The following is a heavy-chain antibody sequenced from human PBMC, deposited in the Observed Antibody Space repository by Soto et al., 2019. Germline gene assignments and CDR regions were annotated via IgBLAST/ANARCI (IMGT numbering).Heavy chain of an antibody. CDR2: IYHSGST. CDR3: ASSVVEGRITMIVESYFDY. J-gene: IGHJ4*02. D-gene: IGHD3-22*01. V-gene: IGHV4-4*02. Sequence: PSETLSLTCAVSGGSISSSNWWSWVRQPPGXGXEWIGEIYHSGSTNYNPSLKSRVTISVDKSKNQFSLKLSSVTAADTAVYYCASSVVEGRITMIVESYFDYWGQGTLVTVSS. CDR1: GGSISSSNW.